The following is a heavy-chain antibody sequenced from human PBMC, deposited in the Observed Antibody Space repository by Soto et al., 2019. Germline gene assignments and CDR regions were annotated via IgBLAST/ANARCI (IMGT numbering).Heavy chain of an antibody. CDR2: IYYSGRS. CDR3: ARGGGFDS. CDR1: GDSISSGDNY. V-gene: IGHV4-30-4*01. D-gene: IGHD3-16*01. J-gene: IGHJ4*02. Sequence: SETLSLTCTFSGDSISSGDNYWSWIRQPPGKGLEWIGYIYYSGRSYYKPSLKSRVTMSVDTSKNQFSLTLTSVTAADTAVYYCARGGGFDSWGRGTLVTVSS.